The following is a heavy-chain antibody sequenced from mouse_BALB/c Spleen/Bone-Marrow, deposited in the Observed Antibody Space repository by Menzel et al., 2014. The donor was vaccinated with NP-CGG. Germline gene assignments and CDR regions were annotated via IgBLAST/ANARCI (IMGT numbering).Heavy chain of an antibody. CDR3: TPRLRY. J-gene: IGHJ2*01. D-gene: IGHD1-2*01. CDR2: IYPGSGST. V-gene: IGHV1S22*01. CDR1: GYTFTSYW. Sequence: LQQSGSELVRPGASVKLSCKASGYTFTSYWMHCVKQRPGQGLEWIGNIYPGSGSTNYDEKFKSKATLTVDTSSSTAYMQLSSLTSEDSAVYYCTPRLRYWGQGTTLTVSS.